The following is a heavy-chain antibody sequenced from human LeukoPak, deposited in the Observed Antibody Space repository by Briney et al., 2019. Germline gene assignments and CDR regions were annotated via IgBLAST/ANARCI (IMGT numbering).Heavy chain of an antibody. CDR2: ISDSGST. D-gene: IGHD1-26*01. J-gene: IGHJ6*03. V-gene: IGHV4-59*11. Sequence: SETLSLTCSVSGGSIRSQYWSWIRQPPGKGLQWIGYISDSGSTNYNPSLKSRVTMSVDTSKNQYSLKLSSVTAADTAVYYCARDRRELHTPDYYYYMDVWGKGTTVTVSS. CDR3: ARDRRELHTPDYYYYMDV. CDR1: GGSIRSQY.